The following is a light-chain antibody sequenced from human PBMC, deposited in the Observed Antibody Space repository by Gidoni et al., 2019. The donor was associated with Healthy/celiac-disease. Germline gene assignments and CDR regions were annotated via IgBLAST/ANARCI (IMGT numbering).Light chain of an antibody. CDR2: AAS. Sequence: DIQMTQSPSSLSASVGDRVTITCRASQSISSYLNWYQQKPGKAPKLLNDAASSLQSGVPSRFSGSGSGTDFPLTISSLQPEDFATYYCQQSYSTLRTFXXXTKVEIK. V-gene: IGKV1-39*01. J-gene: IGKJ1*01. CDR3: QQSYSTLRT. CDR1: QSISSY.